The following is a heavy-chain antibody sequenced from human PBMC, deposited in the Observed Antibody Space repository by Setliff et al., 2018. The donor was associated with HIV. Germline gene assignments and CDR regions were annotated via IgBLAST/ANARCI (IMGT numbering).Heavy chain of an antibody. CDR3: ARVSGYGLRGFDP. J-gene: IGHJ5*02. CDR2: ISPYNGNT. V-gene: IGHV1-18*01. D-gene: IGHD5-12*01. Sequence: GASVKVSCKTSGYTFRIYGIIWVRQAPGQGLEWMGWISPYNGNTAYAQKLQGRLTMTIDTSTTTAYMDLRSLTYDDTAVYYCARVSGYGLRGFDPWGQGTLVTVSS. CDR1: GYTFRIYG.